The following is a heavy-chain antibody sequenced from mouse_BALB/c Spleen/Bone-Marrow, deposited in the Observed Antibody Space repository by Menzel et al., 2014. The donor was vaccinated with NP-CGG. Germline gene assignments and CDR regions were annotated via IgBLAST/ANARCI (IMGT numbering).Heavy chain of an antibody. CDR3: TRVLRLFDY. D-gene: IGHD1-1*01. J-gene: IGHJ2*01. Sequence: EVQLQQSGGGLVQPGGSMELSCVASGFTFSNYWMTWVRQSPEKGLEWVAEIRLKSNNYATHYAESVKGRFTISRDDSKSSVCLQMNNLRAEDSGIYYCTRVLRLFDYWGQGTTLTVSS. CDR1: GFTFSNYW. CDR2: IRLKSNNYAT. V-gene: IGHV6-6*02.